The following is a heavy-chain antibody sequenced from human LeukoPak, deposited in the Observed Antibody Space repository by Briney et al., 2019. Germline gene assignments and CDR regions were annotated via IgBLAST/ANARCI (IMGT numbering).Heavy chain of an antibody. V-gene: IGHV3-23*01. CDR2: ISGSGGNT. D-gene: IGHD2-15*01. CDR3: ARDLGYCSGGSCYDTRFDY. Sequence: GGSLRLSCAASGFTFSGNAMSWVRQAPGKGLEWVSAISGSGGNTYYEDSVKGRFTISRDNSKNTLYLQMNSLRAEDTAVYYCARDLGYCSGGSCYDTRFDYWGQGTLVTVSS. CDR1: GFTFSGNA. J-gene: IGHJ4*02.